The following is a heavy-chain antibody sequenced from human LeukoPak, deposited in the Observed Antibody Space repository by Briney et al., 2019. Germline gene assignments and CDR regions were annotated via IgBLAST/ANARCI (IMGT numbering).Heavy chain of an antibody. CDR3: ARLTGEQLATVNNRYYYIAV. Sequence: ASETLSLTCTVSGGSITGYYWSWIRQPPGKGLEWIGYIYYSGSTNYDPSLKSRVTMSVDTPKNQFSLKLSSVTAADTAVYYCARLTGEQLATVNNRYYYIAVWGKGTAVTVSS. D-gene: IGHD6-6*01. CDR1: GGSITGYY. CDR2: IYYSGST. V-gene: IGHV4-59*08. J-gene: IGHJ6*03.